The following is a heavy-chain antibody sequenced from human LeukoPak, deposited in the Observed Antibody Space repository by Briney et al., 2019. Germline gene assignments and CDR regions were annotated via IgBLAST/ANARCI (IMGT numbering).Heavy chain of an antibody. D-gene: IGHD5-24*01. CDR3: ARLASRHGYNWGDL. J-gene: IGHJ5*02. CDR2: IYPGDSDT. CDR1: GSIDTSYW. V-gene: IGHV5-51*01. Sequence: GASMKFSCNGSGSIDTSYWIGWVRQMPGKGLEWMGIIYPGDSDTRYGASLQGQVTISADKSISTAYLQWSSLKAADTAMYYCARLASRHGYNWGDLWGEGTLVTASS.